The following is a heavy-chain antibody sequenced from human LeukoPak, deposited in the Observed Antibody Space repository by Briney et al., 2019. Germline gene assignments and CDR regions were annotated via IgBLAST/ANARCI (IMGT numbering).Heavy chain of an antibody. J-gene: IGHJ6*03. CDR3: ARLNYDILTGYPYYYYYYMDV. CDR1: GGSISSYY. V-gene: IGHV4-4*09. CDR2: IYTSGST. D-gene: IGHD3-9*01. Sequence: PSETLSLTCTVSGGSISSYYWSWIRQPPGKGLEWIGYIYTSGSTNYNPSLESRVTISVDTSKNQFSLKLSSVTAADTTVYYCARLNYDILTGYPYYYYYYMDVWGKGTTVTVSS.